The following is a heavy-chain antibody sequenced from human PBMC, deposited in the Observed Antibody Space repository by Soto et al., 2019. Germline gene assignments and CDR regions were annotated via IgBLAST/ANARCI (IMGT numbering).Heavy chain of an antibody. CDR3: ARDSGYGSGASVNHYLDY. J-gene: IGHJ4*01. V-gene: IGHV5-51*01. D-gene: IGHD3-10*01. CDR2: IYPGDSDT. CDR1: GYSFASHW. Sequence: GESLKISCKGSGYSFASHWVAWVRQMPEKGLEWIGTIYPGDSDTKYSSAFRGHVTISADTSVSTAYLQWRSLEATDSAIYYCARDSGYGSGASVNHYLDYWGRGTLVTVSS.